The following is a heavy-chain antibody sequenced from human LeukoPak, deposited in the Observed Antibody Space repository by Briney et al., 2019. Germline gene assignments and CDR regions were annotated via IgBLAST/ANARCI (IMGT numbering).Heavy chain of an antibody. Sequence: SETLSLTCTVSGGSISSSSYYWGWIRQPPGKGLEWIGSIYHSGSTYYNPSLKSRVTISVDTSKNQFSLKLSSVTAADTAVYYCARDWLYDYVWGSYPEPANNWFDPWGQGTLVTVSS. V-gene: IGHV4-39*07. CDR3: ARDWLYDYVWGSYPEPANNWFDP. CDR2: IYHSGST. CDR1: GGSISSSSYY. J-gene: IGHJ5*02. D-gene: IGHD3-16*01.